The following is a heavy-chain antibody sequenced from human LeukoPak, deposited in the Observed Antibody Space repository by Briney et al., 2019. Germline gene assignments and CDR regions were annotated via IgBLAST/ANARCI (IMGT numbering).Heavy chain of an antibody. D-gene: IGHD6-13*01. Sequence: GGSLRLSCAASGFTFSSYSMNWVRQAPGKGLNWFSSISSSSYIYYADSVKGRFTISRDNAKNSLYLQMNSLRAEDTAVYYCARVGSAGTVSDWFDPWGQGTLATVSS. CDR3: ARVGSAGTVSDWFDP. CDR1: GFTFSSYS. V-gene: IGHV3-21*01. J-gene: IGHJ5*02. CDR2: ISSSSYI.